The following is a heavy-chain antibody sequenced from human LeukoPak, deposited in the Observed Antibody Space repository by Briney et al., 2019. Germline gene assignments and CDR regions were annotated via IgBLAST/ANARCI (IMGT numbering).Heavy chain of an antibody. CDR2: VYYDGTS. D-gene: IGHD5-24*01. CDR1: GDSINSHSYY. J-gene: IGHJ4*02. CDR3: VRHISTNTGYFDS. V-gene: IGHV4-39*01. Sequence: SETLSLTCTVSGDSINSHSYYWGWIRQPPGKGLEWIGSVYYDGTSYSNPSLKSRVAVFVDTSRDQFSLDLSFVTAADTALYYCVRHISTNTGYFDSCGQGTLISVSS.